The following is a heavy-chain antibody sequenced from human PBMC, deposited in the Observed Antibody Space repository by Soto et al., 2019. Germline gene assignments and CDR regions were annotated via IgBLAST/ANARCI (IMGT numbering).Heavy chain of an antibody. J-gene: IGHJ4*02. V-gene: IGHV3-53*01. Sequence: GWSLRLSXTASGFTVSSNYMSWVRQTPGKGLEWVSVIYGGGTTYYADSVKGRFTISRDNSKNTLFLQMDSLRVDDTAMYYCARGWQLDPFDYWGQGTLVTVS. CDR1: GFTVSSNY. CDR3: ARGWQLDPFDY. CDR2: IYGGGTT. D-gene: IGHD1-1*01.